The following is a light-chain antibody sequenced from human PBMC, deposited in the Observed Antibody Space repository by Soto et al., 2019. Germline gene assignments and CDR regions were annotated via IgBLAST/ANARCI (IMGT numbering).Light chain of an antibody. V-gene: IGKV1-5*01. CDR3: KQYYSTPRT. CDR2: DAS. CDR1: QSISSW. Sequence: DIQMTQSPSTLSASVGDRVTITCRASQSISSWLAWYQQKPGKAPKLLIYDASSLESGVPSRFSGSGSGTDFTLTIRSLQAEDVAVYYCKQYYSTPRTFGQGTKVDIK. J-gene: IGKJ1*01.